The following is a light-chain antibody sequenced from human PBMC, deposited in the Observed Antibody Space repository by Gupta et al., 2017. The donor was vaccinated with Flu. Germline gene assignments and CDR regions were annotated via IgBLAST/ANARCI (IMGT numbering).Light chain of an antibody. V-gene: IGKV3-11*01. CDR2: DAS. CDR1: QSVSSY. Sequence: DIVLTQSPATLSSSPEGRATLSCRASQSVSSYLAWYQQKPGQAPRLLIYDASNRATGIPDRFSGSGSGTDFTLTISSLEAEDVAVYYCQQRSNSPRTFGQGTQLEIK. J-gene: IGKJ5*01. CDR3: QQRSNSPRT.